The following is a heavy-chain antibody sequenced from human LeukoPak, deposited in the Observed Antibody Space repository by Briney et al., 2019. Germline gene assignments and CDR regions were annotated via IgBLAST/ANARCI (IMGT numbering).Heavy chain of an antibody. CDR3: ARFYGGSAFDI. J-gene: IGHJ3*02. D-gene: IGHD3-16*01. Sequence: GGSLRLSCAASGFTFSAYWMHWVRQAPGKGLVWVSRINSDGFSITYADSVKGRFTISRDNAKNTLYLHMNSLRDEDTAVYYCARFYGGSAFDIWGQGTMVTISS. CDR1: GFTFSAYW. CDR2: INSDGFSI. V-gene: IGHV3-74*01.